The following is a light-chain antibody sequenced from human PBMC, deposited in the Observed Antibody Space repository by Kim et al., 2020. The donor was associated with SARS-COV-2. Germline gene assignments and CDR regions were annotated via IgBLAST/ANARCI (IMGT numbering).Light chain of an antibody. Sequence: APEKTARITCGGNTIGNKNGHWYQQKPGQAPVLVVYDDSDRPSGIPERFSGSNSGNTATLTISRVEAGDEADYYCQVWDSSNDHYVFGTGTKVTVL. J-gene: IGLJ1*01. CDR1: TIGNKN. CDR2: DDS. CDR3: QVWDSSNDHYV. V-gene: IGLV3-21*03.